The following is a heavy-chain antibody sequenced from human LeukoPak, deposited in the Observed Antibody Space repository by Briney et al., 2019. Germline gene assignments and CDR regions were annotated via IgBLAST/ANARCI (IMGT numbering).Heavy chain of an antibody. CDR2: IYPGDSDT. CDR1: GYRFTSYW. V-gene: IGHV5-51*01. Sequence: GESLKISCKGSGYRFTSYWIGWVRQMPGKGLEWMGIIYPGDSDTRYSPSFQGQVTISADKSISTAYLQWSSLKASDTAMYYCARHEGVVVPAAMHYYYYYYMDVWGKGTTVTVSS. D-gene: IGHD2-2*01. CDR3: ARHEGVVVPAAMHYYYYYYMDV. J-gene: IGHJ6*03.